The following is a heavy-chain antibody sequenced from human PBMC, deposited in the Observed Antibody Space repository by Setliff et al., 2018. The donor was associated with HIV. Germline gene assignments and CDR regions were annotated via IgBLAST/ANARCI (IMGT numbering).Heavy chain of an antibody. CDR3: ARVGYNDDSGYPYNWFDP. J-gene: IGHJ5*02. CDR1: GGSISSHY. D-gene: IGHD3-22*01. V-gene: IGHV4-59*11. Sequence: SETLSLTCTVSGGSISSHYWSWIRQPPGKGLEWIGHAHYSGSNKNNPSLRSRISMAVDTSKNQVSLKLSSVTAADTAVYYCARVGYNDDSGYPYNWFDPWGQGTLVTVSS. CDR2: AHYSGSN.